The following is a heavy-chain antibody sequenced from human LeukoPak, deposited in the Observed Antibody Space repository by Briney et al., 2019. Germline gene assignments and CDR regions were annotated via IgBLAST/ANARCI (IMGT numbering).Heavy chain of an antibody. J-gene: IGHJ6*03. D-gene: IGHD3-22*01. Sequence: SETLSLTCTVSSDSISSGAYYWSWIRQLPGKGLEWIGNIYYIGSTYYNPSLKSRVTISVDTSKNHFSLKLSSVTAADTAVYYCARDKYYYDSGGYYSYMDVWGKGTAVTVSS. CDR2: IYYIGST. V-gene: IGHV4-31*03. CDR3: ARDKYYYDSGGYYSYMDV. CDR1: SDSISSGAYY.